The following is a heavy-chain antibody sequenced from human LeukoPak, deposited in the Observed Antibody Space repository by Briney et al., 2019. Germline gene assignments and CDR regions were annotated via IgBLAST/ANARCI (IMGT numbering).Heavy chain of an antibody. J-gene: IGHJ4*02. CDR2: IKSKSDGGTT. D-gene: IGHD3-16*02. CDR3: TTEGAYVWGSYRLNTGTLIDY. V-gene: IGHV3-15*01. CDR1: GFTFSNAW. Sequence: GGSLRLSCAASGFTFSNAWMSWVRQAPGKGLEWVGRIKSKSDGGTTDYAAPVKGRFTISRDDSENTLYLQMNSLKTEDTGVYYCTTEGAYVWGSYRLNTGTLIDYWGQGTLVTVSS.